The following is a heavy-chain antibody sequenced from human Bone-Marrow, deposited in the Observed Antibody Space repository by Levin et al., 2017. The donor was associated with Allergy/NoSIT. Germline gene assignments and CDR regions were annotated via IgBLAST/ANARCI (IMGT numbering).Heavy chain of an antibody. D-gene: IGHD6-19*01. CDR1: GFTFSSYA. Sequence: GGSLRLSCAASGFTFSSYAMSWVRQAPGKGLEWVSAISGSGGSTYYADSVKGRFTISRDNSKNTLYLQMNSLRAEDTAVYYCAKDGYSSGWYGAEYFQHWGQGTLVTVSS. CDR2: ISGSGGST. J-gene: IGHJ1*01. CDR3: AKDGYSSGWYGAEYFQH. V-gene: IGHV3-23*01.